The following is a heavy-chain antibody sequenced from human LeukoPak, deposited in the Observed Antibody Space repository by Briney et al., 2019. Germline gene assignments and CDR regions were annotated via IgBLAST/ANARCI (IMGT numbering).Heavy chain of an antibody. CDR3: ARDIPPGYYDFWSGYTEVGAFDI. Sequence: ASVKVSCKASGYTFTGYYMHWVRQAPGQGLEWMGWINPNSGGTNYAQKFKGRVTMTRDTSISTAYMELSRLRSDDTAVYYCARDIPPGYYDFWSGYTEVGAFDIWGQGTMVTVSS. D-gene: IGHD3-3*01. J-gene: IGHJ3*02. V-gene: IGHV1-2*02. CDR2: INPNSGGT. CDR1: GYTFTGYY.